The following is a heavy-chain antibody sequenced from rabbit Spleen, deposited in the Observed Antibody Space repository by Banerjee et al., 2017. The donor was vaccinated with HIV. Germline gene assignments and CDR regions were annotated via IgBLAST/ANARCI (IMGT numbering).Heavy chain of an antibody. Sequence: QEQLVESGGGLVQPEGSLTLTCTASGFSFSGSYWICWVRQAPGKGLEWIACIGIAGGSPGYASWAKGRFSLSKTSSTPVTLQMTSLTGADTATYFCARDGDDDMGDFDFWGQGTLVTVS. CDR2: IGIAGGSP. J-gene: IGHJ3*01. CDR1: GFSFSGSYW. V-gene: IGHV1S45*01. D-gene: IGHD2-1*01. CDR3: ARDGDDDMGDFDF.